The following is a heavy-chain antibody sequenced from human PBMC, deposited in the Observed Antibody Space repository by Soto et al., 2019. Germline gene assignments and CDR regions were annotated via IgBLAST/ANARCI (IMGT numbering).Heavy chain of an antibody. J-gene: IGHJ5*02. Sequence: PSETLSLTCTVSGGSISSGGYYWSWIRQHPGKGLEWIGYIYYSGSTYYNPSLKSRVTISVDTSKNQFSLKLGSVTAADTAVYYCARASSGYYTSIRPGGRIDPWGQGTLVTVPQ. CDR1: GGSISSGGYY. V-gene: IGHV4-31*03. CDR2: IYYSGST. CDR3: ARASSGYYTSIRPGGRIDP. D-gene: IGHD3-22*01.